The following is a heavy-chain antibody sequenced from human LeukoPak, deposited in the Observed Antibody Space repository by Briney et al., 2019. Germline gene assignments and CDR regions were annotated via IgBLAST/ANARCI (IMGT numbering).Heavy chain of an antibody. V-gene: IGHV3-33*01. CDR3: ARVPYGFLEWSAPLYFDY. Sequence: GRSLRLSCAASGFTFSSYGMHWVRQAPGKGLEWVAVIWYDGSNKYYADSVKGRFTISRDNSKNTLYLQMNSLRAEDTAVYYCARVPYGFLEWSAPLYFDYWGQGTLVTVSS. CDR1: GFTFSSYG. J-gene: IGHJ4*02. D-gene: IGHD3-3*01. CDR2: IWYDGSNK.